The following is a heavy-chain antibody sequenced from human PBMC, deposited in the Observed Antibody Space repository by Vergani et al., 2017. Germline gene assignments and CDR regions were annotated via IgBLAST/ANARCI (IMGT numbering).Heavy chain of an antibody. Sequence: QVQLVQSGAEVKKPGSSVKVSCKASGGTFSSYAISWVRQAPGQGLEWMGRLIPIFGTANYAQKFQGRVTITADESTSTAYMELSSLRSEDTAVYYCARDRGGMIVVVSDRYYFDYWGQGTLVTVSS. V-gene: IGHV1-69*18. CDR3: ARDRGGMIVVVSDRYYFDY. D-gene: IGHD3-22*01. CDR2: LIPIFGTA. J-gene: IGHJ4*02. CDR1: GGTFSSYA.